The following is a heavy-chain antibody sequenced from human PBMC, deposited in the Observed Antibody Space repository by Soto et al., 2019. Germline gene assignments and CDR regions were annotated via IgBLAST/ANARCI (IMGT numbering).Heavy chain of an antibody. V-gene: IGHV3-48*01. Sequence: GKGLEWLSCISSRSGVIYYADSVKGRFTISRDKAKNSLYMKMNNLRAEDTAVYYCATSVGNHAGYANFHYWGPETLVTVCS. J-gene: IGHJ4*02. CDR3: ATSVGNHAGYANFHY. CDR2: ISSRSGVI. D-gene: IGHD5-18*01.